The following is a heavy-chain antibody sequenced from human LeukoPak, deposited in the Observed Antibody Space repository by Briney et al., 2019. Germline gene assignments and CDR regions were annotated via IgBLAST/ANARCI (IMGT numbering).Heavy chain of an antibody. CDR2: IYYSGST. CDR1: GGSISSYY. D-gene: IGHD2-21*01. V-gene: IGHV4-59*01. J-gene: IGHJ6*02. Sequence: PSETLSLTCTVSGGSISSYYWSWIRQPPGKGLEWIGYIYYSGSTNHNPSLKSRVTISVDTSKNQFSLKLSSVTAADTAVYYCARMMLLRNYYYYGMDVWGQGTTVTVSS. CDR3: ARMMLLRNYYYYGMDV.